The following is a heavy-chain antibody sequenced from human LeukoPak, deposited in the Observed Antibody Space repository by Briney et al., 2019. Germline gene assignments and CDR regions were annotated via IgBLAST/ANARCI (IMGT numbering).Heavy chain of an antibody. J-gene: IGHJ2*01. CDR3: ARAPVLRYFDWSTSAWYFDL. D-gene: IGHD3-9*01. Sequence: SQTLSHTCTVSGGSISSGGYYWSWIRQHPGKGLEWIGYIYYSGSTYYNPSLKSRVTISVDTSKNQFSLKLSSVTAADTAVYYCARAPVLRYFDWSTSAWYFDLWGRGTLVTVSS. CDR1: GGSISSGGYY. V-gene: IGHV4-31*03. CDR2: IYYSGST.